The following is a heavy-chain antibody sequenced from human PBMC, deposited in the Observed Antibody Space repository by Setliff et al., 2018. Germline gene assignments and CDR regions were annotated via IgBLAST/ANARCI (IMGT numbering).Heavy chain of an antibody. V-gene: IGHV3-48*01. Sequence: GGSLRLSCAASGFSFSSYGMNWVRQAPEKGLEWVSYISSSSSTIYYADSVKGRFTISRDNAKNSLYLQMSDLRAEDTAVYYCAKDDAGYCSGGSCYAPFDYWGQGTLVTVSS. J-gene: IGHJ4*02. CDR2: ISSSSSTI. CDR3: AKDDAGYCSGGSCYAPFDY. D-gene: IGHD2-15*01. CDR1: GFSFSSYG.